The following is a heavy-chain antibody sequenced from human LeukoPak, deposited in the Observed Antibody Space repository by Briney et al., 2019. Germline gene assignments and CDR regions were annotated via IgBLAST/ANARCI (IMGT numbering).Heavy chain of an antibody. D-gene: IGHD2-15*01. J-gene: IGHJ5*02. CDR2: IYYSGST. Sequence: SETLSLTCTVSGGSISSGDYYWSWIRQPPGKGLEWIGYIYYSGSTYYNPSLKSRVTISVDTSKNQFSLKLSSVTAADTAAYYCARRGPLLPSYNWFDPWGQGTLVTVSS. CDR3: ARRGPLLPSYNWFDP. V-gene: IGHV4-30-4*01. CDR1: GGSISSGDYY.